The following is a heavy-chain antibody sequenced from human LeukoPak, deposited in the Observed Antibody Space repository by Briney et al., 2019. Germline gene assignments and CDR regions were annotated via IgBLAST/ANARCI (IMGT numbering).Heavy chain of an antibody. CDR1: GFTFSDYG. D-gene: IGHD6-6*01. J-gene: IGHJ4*02. V-gene: IGHV3-21*01. CDR2: ISSSSSYI. Sequence: GGSLRLSCAASGFTFSDYGMSWVRQAPGKGLEWVSSISSSSSYIYYADSVKGRFTISRDNAKNSLYLQMNSLRAEDTAVYYCARAYSSSRGFDYWGQGTLVTVSS. CDR3: ARAYSSSRGFDY.